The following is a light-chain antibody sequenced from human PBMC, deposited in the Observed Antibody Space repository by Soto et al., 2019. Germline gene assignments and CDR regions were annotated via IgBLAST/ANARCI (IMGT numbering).Light chain of an antibody. CDR1: SRVVGSYNL. CDR3: FSNTGSSTYG. V-gene: IGLV2-23*01. CDR2: EGS. Sequence: SVLTPPASVSRSPGQSFPISCAGTSRVVGSYNLVSWYQNHPGKAWKLMISEGSQRTSGDYNRYSGSKSGNTASLTTSGLHAADVADYFCFSNTGSSTYGSGTGTKGTDL. J-gene: IGLJ1*01.